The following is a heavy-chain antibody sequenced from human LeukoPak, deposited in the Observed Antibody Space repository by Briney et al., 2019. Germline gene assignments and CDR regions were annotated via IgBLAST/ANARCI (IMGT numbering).Heavy chain of an antibody. CDR1: GGSISSGGYY. V-gene: IGHV4-31*03. J-gene: IGHJ4*02. CDR3: ARVAPTRGYASSSYYPLDY. D-gene: IGHD3-22*01. Sequence: SETLSLTCTVSGGSISSGGYYWSWIRQHPGKGLEWIGYIYYSGSTYYNPSLKSRVTISVDTSKNQFSLRLTSVTAADTAVYYCARVAPTRGYASSSYYPLDYWGQGTLVNVSS. CDR2: IYYSGST.